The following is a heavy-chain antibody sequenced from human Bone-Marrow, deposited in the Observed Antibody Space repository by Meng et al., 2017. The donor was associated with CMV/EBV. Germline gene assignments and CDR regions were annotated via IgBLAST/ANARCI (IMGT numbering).Heavy chain of an antibody. Sequence: ASVKVSCKASSYTFIDHHMHWVRQAPGQGLEWLGWINPMSGDTKYAQKFQGRVTLPRDTSINTAYMDLNRLRSEDTAVYYCASITNKRWWFDPWGQGTLVTVSS. V-gene: IGHV1-2*02. CDR1: SYTFIDHH. CDR2: INPMSGDT. CDR3: ASITNKRWWFDP. D-gene: IGHD3-10*01. J-gene: IGHJ5*02.